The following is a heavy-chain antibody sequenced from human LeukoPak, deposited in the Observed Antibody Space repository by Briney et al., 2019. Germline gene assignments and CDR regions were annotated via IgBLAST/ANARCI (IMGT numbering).Heavy chain of an antibody. V-gene: IGHV3-30-3*01. CDR2: ISYDGSNK. D-gene: IGHD6-19*01. Sequence: GGSLRLSCAASGFTFSSYAMHWVRQAPGKGLEWVAVISYDGSNKYYADSVKGRFTISRDNSENTLYLQMNSLRAEDTAVYCCATSVALDYWGQGTLVTVSS. CDR3: ATSVALDY. J-gene: IGHJ4*02. CDR1: GFTFSSYA.